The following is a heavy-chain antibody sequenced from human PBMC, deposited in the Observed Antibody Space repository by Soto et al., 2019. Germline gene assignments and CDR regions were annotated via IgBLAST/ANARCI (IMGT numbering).Heavy chain of an antibody. Sequence: SETLSLTCAVYGGSFSGYYWSWIRQPPGKGLEWIGEINHSGSTNYNPSLKSRVTISVDTSKNQFSLKLSSVTAADTAVYYCARGRLRSDFWSGYSIYFDYWGQGTLVTVSS. CDR1: GGSFSGYY. CDR3: ARGRLRSDFWSGYSIYFDY. D-gene: IGHD3-3*01. J-gene: IGHJ4*02. V-gene: IGHV4-34*01. CDR2: INHSGST.